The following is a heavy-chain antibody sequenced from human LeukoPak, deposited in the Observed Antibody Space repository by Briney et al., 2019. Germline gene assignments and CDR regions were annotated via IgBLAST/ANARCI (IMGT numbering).Heavy chain of an antibody. CDR3: ARGDLDTYYFDL. CDR2: INPNTGGT. CDR1: GYIFTSYY. J-gene: IGHJ2*01. D-gene: IGHD5-18*01. Sequence: GASVRVSCKASGYIFTSYYIHWVRQAPGQGLEWLGWINPNTGGTNYAQKFQGRVTMTRDTSISTAVMDLRSLRSDDSAVCFCARGDLDTYYFDLWGRGTLVTVSS. V-gene: IGHV1-2*02.